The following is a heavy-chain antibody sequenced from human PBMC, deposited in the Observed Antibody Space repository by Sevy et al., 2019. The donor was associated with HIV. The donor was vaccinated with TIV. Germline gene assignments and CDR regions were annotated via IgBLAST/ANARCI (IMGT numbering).Heavy chain of an antibody. V-gene: IGHV3-11*01. CDR1: GFTFSDYY. CDR3: ARDHVKDGDLGDYYYYAMDV. D-gene: IGHD4-17*01. J-gene: IGHJ6*02. Sequence: GGSLRLSCAASGFTFSDYYRSWIRQAPGKGLEWISYISGSDSTIYYADSVNGRFTISRDNAKNSLYLQMNSLRAEDTAVYYCARDHVKDGDLGDYYYYAMDVWGQGTTVTVSS. CDR2: ISGSDSTI.